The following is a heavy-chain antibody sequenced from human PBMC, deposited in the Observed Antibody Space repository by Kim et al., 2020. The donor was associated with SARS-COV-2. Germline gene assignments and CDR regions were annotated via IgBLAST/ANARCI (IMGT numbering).Heavy chain of an antibody. CDR3: ARDSHGGSGYAYKVEYF. CDR2: ISYDGSNK. D-gene: IGHD6-13*01. J-gene: IGHJ2*01. V-gene: IGHV3-30-3*01. CDR1: GFTFSSYA. Sequence: GGSLRLSCAASGFTFSSYAMHWVRQAPGKGLEWVAVISYDGSNKYYADSVKGRFTISRDNSKNMLYLQMNSLRAEDTAVYYCARDSHGGSGYAYKVEYF.